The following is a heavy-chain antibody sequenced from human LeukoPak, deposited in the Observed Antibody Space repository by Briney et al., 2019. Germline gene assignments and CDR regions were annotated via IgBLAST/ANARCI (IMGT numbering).Heavy chain of an antibody. CDR3: ARDSSSWYVWFDP. Sequence: GGSLRLSCAASGFTFSSSEMNWVRQAPGKGLEWVSYISISSSTIYYADSVKGRFTISRDNVKNSLYLQMNSLRAEDTAVYYCARDSSSWYVWFDPWGQGTLVTVSS. J-gene: IGHJ5*02. CDR2: ISISSSTI. CDR1: GFTFSSSE. D-gene: IGHD6-13*01. V-gene: IGHV3-48*03.